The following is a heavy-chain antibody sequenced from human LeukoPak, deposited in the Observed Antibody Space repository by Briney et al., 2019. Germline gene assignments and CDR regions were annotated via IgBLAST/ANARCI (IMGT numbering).Heavy chain of an antibody. D-gene: IGHD3-9*01. CDR3: KRVYDVLPGGFDH. Sequence: TVGSLRLSCASSGFTFRRYDMNWVRQAPVNGLEWVSFISSIMISIHYADSVDGRFTISRDNAGNILYLQINSLRAEATAVYYCKRVYDVLPGGFDHWGQGALVTVSS. CDR1: GFTFRRYD. CDR2: ISSIMISI. J-gene: IGHJ4*02. V-gene: IGHV3-21*01.